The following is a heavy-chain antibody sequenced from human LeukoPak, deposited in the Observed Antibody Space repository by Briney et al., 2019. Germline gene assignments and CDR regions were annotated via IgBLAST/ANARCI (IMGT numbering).Heavy chain of an antibody. D-gene: IGHD6-13*01. CDR2: IYPGDSDT. CDR1: GYSFTSYW. J-gene: IGHJ6*02. V-gene: IGHV5-51*01. Sequence: GESLKISCKGSGYSFTSYWIGWVRQMPGKGLEWMGIIYPGDSDTRYSPSFQGQVTIPADKSISTAYLQWSSLKASDTAMYYCARLAYSSSYYYGMDVWGQGTTVTVSS. CDR3: ARLAYSSSYYYGMDV.